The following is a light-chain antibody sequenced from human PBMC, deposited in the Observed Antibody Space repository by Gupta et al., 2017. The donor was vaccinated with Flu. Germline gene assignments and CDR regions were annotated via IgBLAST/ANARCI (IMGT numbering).Light chain of an antibody. Sequence: PSSLPASVGDRITITCRASQNIGNDLDWYQQRPGKAPRRLIYSASNLQSALPSRFSGSASGKMFTLTISILQPEDFATYCCRQHNSFPFTFGHGTNVDIK. CDR2: SAS. V-gene: IGKV1-17*01. CDR1: QNIGND. CDR3: RQHNSFPFT. J-gene: IGKJ3*01.